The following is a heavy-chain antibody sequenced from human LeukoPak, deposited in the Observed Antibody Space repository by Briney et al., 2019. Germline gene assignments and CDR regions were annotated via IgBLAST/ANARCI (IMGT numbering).Heavy chain of an antibody. D-gene: IGHD6-19*01. Sequence: RGSLRLSCAASGIPFSKFWMHWVRQGPGKGLEWVSRIENDGRSSTYAASVKGRFTISRDNAKNMLYLQMNDLRVEDTAFYYCAFRSVAGRGVDNWGQGTLVTVSS. V-gene: IGHV3-74*01. CDR1: GIPFSKFW. CDR2: IENDGRSS. J-gene: IGHJ4*02. CDR3: AFRSVAGRGVDN.